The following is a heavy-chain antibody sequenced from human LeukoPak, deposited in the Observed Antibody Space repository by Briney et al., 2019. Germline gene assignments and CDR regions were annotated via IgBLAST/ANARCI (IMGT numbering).Heavy chain of an antibody. V-gene: IGHV4-34*01. CDR1: GGSFSDYY. J-gene: IGHJ2*01. D-gene: IGHD4-17*01. CDR2: INHTGST. Sequence: ASETLSLTCADYGGSFSDYYWSWIRQPPGKGLEWIGEINHTGSTYYNPSLKSRVTISIDRSKNQFSLKLSSVTAADTAMYYCARAMTTVTHFDLWGRGTLVTVSS. CDR3: ARAMTTVTHFDL.